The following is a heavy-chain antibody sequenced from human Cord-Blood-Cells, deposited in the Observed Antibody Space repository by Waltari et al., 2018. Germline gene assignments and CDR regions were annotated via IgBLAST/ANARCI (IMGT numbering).Heavy chain of an antibody. CDR1: GFTFRGSA. CDR3: TRLGAKS. Sequence: EVQLVESGGGLVQPGGSLKRSCAASGFTFRGSAMHWVRQASGKGLEWVGRIRSKANSYATAYAASVKGRFTISRDDSKNTAYLQMNSLKTEDTAVYYCTRLGAKSWGQGTLVTVSS. CDR2: IRSKANSYAT. V-gene: IGHV3-73*02. J-gene: IGHJ4*02. D-gene: IGHD3-16*01.